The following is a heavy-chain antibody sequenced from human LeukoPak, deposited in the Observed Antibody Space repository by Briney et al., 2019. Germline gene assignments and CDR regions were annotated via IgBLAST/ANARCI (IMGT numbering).Heavy chain of an antibody. Sequence: HPGGSLRLSCAASGFTFSSYAMSWVRQAPGKGLEWVSAISGSGGSTYYADSVKGRFTISRDNSRNTLYLQMNSLRAEDTAVYYCAKTPSGGWVDKEFDYWGQGTLVTVSS. CDR2: ISGSGGST. CDR3: AKTPSGGWVDKEFDY. CDR1: GFTFSSYA. J-gene: IGHJ4*02. D-gene: IGHD6-19*01. V-gene: IGHV3-23*01.